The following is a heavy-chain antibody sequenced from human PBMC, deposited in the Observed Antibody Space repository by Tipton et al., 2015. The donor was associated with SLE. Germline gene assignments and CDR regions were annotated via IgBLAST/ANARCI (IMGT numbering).Heavy chain of an antibody. Sequence: SLRLSCAASGFTFSSYWMSWVRQAPGKGLEWVANIKQDGSEKYYVDSVKGRFTISRDNAKNSLYLQMNSLRAEDTAVYYCARASSEYGEYYFDYWGQGTLVTVSS. CDR2: IKQDGSEK. CDR1: GFTFSSYW. CDR3: ARASSEYGEYYFDY. D-gene: IGHD3-10*01. V-gene: IGHV3-7*01. J-gene: IGHJ4*02.